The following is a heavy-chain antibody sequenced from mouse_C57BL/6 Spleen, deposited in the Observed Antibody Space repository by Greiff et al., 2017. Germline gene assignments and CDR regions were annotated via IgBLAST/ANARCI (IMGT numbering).Heavy chain of an antibody. D-gene: IGHD1-1*01. V-gene: IGHV1-5*01. Sequence: VHVKQSGTVLARPGASVKMSCKTSGYTFTSYWMHWVKQRPGQGLEWIGAIYPGNSDTSYNQKFKGKAKLTAVTSASTAYMELSSLTNEDSAVYYCTPYYYGSSSWFAYWGQGTLVTVSA. CDR3: TPYYYGSSSWFAY. CDR2: IYPGNSDT. J-gene: IGHJ3*01. CDR1: GYTFTSYW.